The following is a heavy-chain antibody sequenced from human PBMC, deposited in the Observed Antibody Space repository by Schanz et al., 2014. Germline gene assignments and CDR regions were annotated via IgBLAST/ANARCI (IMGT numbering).Heavy chain of an antibody. Sequence: VQSVHSGTEVQKLGASVKVSCQTSGYTFTAYGINWVRQAPGQGLEWIGWISAQTGDTRYAQKMQGRGTMTRDVSSTAAFVELRRIRYDDAAVYYCAREHVATADYDYFFYYLDVWATGITVIVSS. D-gene: IGHD2-2*01. CDR3: AREHVATADYDYFFYYLDV. CDR1: GYTFTAYG. CDR2: ISAQTGDT. J-gene: IGHJ6*03. V-gene: IGHV1-18*01.